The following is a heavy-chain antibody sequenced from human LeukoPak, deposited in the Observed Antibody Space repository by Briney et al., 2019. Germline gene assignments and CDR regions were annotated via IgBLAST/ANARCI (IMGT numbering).Heavy chain of an antibody. CDR3: ARGVRDQYYFDY. CDR2: IYYSGST. V-gene: IGHV4-39*01. J-gene: IGHJ4*02. CDR1: GGSISSSGYY. Sequence: SETLSLTCTVSGGSISSSGYYWGWIRQPPGKGLEWIGSIYYSGSTYYNPSLKSRVTISVDTSKNQFSLKLSSVTAADTAVYYCARGVRDQYYFDYWGQGTLVAVSS. D-gene: IGHD3-10*01.